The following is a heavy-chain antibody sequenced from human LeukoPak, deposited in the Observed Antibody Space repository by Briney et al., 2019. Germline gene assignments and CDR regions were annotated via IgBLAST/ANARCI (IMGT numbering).Heavy chain of an antibody. J-gene: IGHJ4*02. Sequence: PSETLSLTCSVSSGSIDSYYWSWIRQPPGKGLEWIGEINHSGSTNYNPSLKSRVTISVDTSKNQFSLKLSSVTAADTAVYYCAMTYYDILTGYISRDYWGQGTLVTVSS. CDR3: AMTYYDILTGYISRDY. CDR1: SGSIDSYY. CDR2: INHSGST. V-gene: IGHV4-34*01. D-gene: IGHD3-9*01.